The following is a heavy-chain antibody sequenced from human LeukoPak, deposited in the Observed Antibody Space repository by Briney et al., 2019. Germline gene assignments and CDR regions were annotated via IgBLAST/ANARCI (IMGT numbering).Heavy chain of an antibody. V-gene: IGHV4-59*11. CDR1: GGSISGHY. J-gene: IGHJ6*03. CDR2: IYYSGST. CDR3: ARVIAAAARYYYYMDV. D-gene: IGHD6-13*01. Sequence: PETLSLTCTVSGGSISGHYWSWIRQPPGKGLEWIGDIYYSGSTNYNPSLKSRVTISVDTSKNQFSLKLSSVTAADTAVYYCARVIAAAARYYYYMDVWGKGTTVTVSS.